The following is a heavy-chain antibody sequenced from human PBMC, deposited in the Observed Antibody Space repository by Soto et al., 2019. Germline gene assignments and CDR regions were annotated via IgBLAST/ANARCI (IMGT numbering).Heavy chain of an antibody. CDR2: IYYSGST. V-gene: IGHV4-61*01. J-gene: IGHJ4*02. Sequence: PSETLSLTCTVSGGSVSSGSYYWSWIRQPLGKGLEWIGYIYYSGSTNYNPSLKSRVTISVDTSKNQFSLKLSSVTAADTAVYYCARDKITGLFDYWGQGTLVTVSS. CDR3: ARDKITGLFDY. CDR1: GGSVSSGSYY. D-gene: IGHD2-8*02.